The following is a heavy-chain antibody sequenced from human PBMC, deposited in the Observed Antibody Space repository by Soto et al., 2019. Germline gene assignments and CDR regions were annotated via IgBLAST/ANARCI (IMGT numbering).Heavy chain of an antibody. Sequence: SVKGTSKASGGRLSSYAMSWVRQAPGQGLEWMGGIIPIFGTANCAQKFKGRVTITADESTSTAYMELSSLRSEDTAVYYCARRLGAAVVPHFDYWGQGTLVTVSS. J-gene: IGHJ4*02. D-gene: IGHD6-25*01. CDR2: IIPIFGTA. CDR3: ARRLGAAVVPHFDY. CDR1: GGRLSSYA. V-gene: IGHV1-69*13.